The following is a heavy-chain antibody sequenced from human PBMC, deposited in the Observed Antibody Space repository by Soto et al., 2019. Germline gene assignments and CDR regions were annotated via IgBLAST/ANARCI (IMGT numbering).Heavy chain of an antibody. J-gene: IGHJ4*02. CDR3: ARDPDYGDYWGYFFDS. CDR1: GYTFAAYY. D-gene: IGHD4-17*01. Sequence: QVQLVQSGAEVKKPGASVKVSCKTSGYTFAAYYIHWIRQAPGQGLEWMGWINPNSGGTVYAQTFQDRFTMTRDTSISTAYMELRRLNSDDTAVDYCARDPDYGDYWGYFFDSWGQGTPVTVSS. CDR2: INPNSGGT. V-gene: IGHV1-2*02.